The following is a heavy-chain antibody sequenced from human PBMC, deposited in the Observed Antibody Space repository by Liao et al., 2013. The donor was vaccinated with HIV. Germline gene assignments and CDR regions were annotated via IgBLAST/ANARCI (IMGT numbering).Heavy chain of an antibody. D-gene: IGHD3-10*01. CDR1: GGSISSGSYY. CDR3: ARDRGYVDYFDY. V-gene: IGHV4-61*02. J-gene: IGHJ4*02. Sequence: QVQLQESGPGLVKPSQTLSLTCTVSGGSISSGSYYWSWIRQPAGKGLEWIGRIYTSGSTNYNPSLKSRVTISVDTSKNQFSLKLSSVTAADTAAYYCARDRGYVDYFDYWGQGTLVTVSS. CDR2: IYTSGST.